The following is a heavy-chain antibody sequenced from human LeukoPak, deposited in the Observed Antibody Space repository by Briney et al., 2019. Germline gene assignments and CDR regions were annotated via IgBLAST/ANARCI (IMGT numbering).Heavy chain of an antibody. CDR2: ISSSGSTI. CDR3: AKDSTTGSGWYSYYYYYMDV. V-gene: IGHV3-48*03. J-gene: IGHJ6*03. CDR1: GFTFSSYE. Sequence: GGSLRLSCAASGFTFSSYEMNWVRQAPGKGLEWVSYISSSGSTIYYADSVKGRFTISRDNAKNSLYLQMNSLRAEDTALYYCAKDSTTGSGWYSYYYYYMDVWGKGTTVTISS. D-gene: IGHD6-19*01.